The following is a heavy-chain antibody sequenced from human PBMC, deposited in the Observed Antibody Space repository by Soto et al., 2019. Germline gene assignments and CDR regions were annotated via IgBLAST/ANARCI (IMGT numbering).Heavy chain of an antibody. CDR1: GGSISSGGYY. Sequence: PSETLSLTCTVSGGSISSGGYYWSWIRQHPGKGLEWIGYIYYSGSTYYNPSLKSRVTISVDTSKNQFSLKLSSVTAADTAVYYCARVARITGTLFSFDYWGQGNLFTVSS. D-gene: IGHD1-7*01. CDR3: ARVARITGTLFSFDY. V-gene: IGHV4-31*03. J-gene: IGHJ4*02. CDR2: IYYSGST.